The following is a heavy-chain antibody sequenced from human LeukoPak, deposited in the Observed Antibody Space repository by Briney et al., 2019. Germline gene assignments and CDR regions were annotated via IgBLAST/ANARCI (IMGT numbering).Heavy chain of an antibody. CDR2: INHSGST. Sequence: SETLSLTCAVYGGSFSGYYWSWIRQPPGKGLEWIGEINHSGSTNYNPSLKSRVTISVDTSKNQFSLKLSSVTAADTAVYYCARDAYRKVDYWGQGTLVTVSS. CDR1: GGSFSGYY. D-gene: IGHD1-26*01. J-gene: IGHJ4*02. CDR3: ARDAYRKVDY. V-gene: IGHV4-34*01.